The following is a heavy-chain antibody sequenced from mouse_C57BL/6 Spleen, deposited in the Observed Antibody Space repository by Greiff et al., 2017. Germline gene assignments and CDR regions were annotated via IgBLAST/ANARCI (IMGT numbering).Heavy chain of an antibody. V-gene: IGHV1-82*01. Sequence: QVQLKESGPELVKPGASVKISCTASGYAFSSSWMNWVKQRTGKGLEWIGRIYPGDGDTNYTGKFKGKATLTADKSSSTAYMQVSSLTSEDSAVYFCARSLGFAYWGKGTLVTVSA. CDR2: IYPGDGDT. CDR3: ARSLGFAY. J-gene: IGHJ3*01. CDR1: GYAFSSSW.